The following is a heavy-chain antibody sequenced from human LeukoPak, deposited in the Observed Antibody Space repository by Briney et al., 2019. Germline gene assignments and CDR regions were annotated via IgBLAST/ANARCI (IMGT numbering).Heavy chain of an antibody. CDR3: AKALSSSWYGYFQH. CDR1: GFTFSSYW. V-gene: IGHV3-74*01. Sequence: GGSLRLSCAASGFTFSSYWMHWVRQAPGKGLVWVSRINSDGSSTSYADSVKGRFTISRDNAKNTLYLQMNSLRAEDTALYYCAKALSSSWYGYFQHWGQGTLVTVSS. CDR2: INSDGSST. J-gene: IGHJ1*01. D-gene: IGHD6-13*01.